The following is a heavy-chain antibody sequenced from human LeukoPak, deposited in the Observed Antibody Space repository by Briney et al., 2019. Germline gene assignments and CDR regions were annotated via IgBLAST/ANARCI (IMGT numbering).Heavy chain of an antibody. CDR1: GFTFSRYS. CDR3: ARSRSGYYEDY. CDR2: ISGSSSYI. Sequence: GGSLRLSCAASGFTFSRYSMNWVRQAPGKGLEWVSSISGSSSYIYYADSVKGRFTISRDNAKNSLSLQVNSLSAEDTAVYYCARSRSGYYEDYWGQGTLVTVSS. J-gene: IGHJ4*02. V-gene: IGHV3-21*01. D-gene: IGHD3-22*01.